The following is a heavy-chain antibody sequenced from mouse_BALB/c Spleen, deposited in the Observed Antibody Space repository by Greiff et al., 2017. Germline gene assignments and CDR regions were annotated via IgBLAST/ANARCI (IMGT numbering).Heavy chain of an antibody. V-gene: IGHV5-6*02. Sequence: EVKLMEPGGDLVKPGGSLKLSCAASGFTFSSYGMSWVRQTPDKRLEWIATISSGGSYTYYPDSVKGRFTISRDNAKNTLYLQMSSLKSEDTAMYYCARRSTMITTGFDYWGQGTTLTVSS. CDR1: GFTFSSYG. J-gene: IGHJ2*01. D-gene: IGHD2-4*01. CDR3: ARRSTMITTGFDY. CDR2: ISSGGSYT.